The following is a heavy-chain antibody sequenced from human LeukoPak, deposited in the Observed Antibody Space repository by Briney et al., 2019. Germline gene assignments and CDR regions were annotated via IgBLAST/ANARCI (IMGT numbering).Heavy chain of an antibody. Sequence: SGPTLVKPTQTLTLTCTFSGFSLSTSAVGVGWIRQPPGTALEWLPLIYWDDDKRYSPSLKSRLTITKDTSKNQVVLAMSNMDPVDTATYYCAHRNPQSMAYYFDYWGQGTLVTVSS. CDR2: IYWDDDK. CDR1: GFSLSTSAVG. CDR3: AHRNPQSMAYYFDY. J-gene: IGHJ4*02. D-gene: IGHD5-24*01. V-gene: IGHV2-5*02.